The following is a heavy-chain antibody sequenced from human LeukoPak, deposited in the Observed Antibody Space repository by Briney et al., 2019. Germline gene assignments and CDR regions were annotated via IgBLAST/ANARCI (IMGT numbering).Heavy chain of an antibody. J-gene: IGHJ3*02. D-gene: IGHD3-9*01. CDR3: AKGTSYDILTGDAFDI. Sequence: GGSLRLSCAPFGFTFSNYWMSWVRQAPGKGLEWVSAISGSGGSTYYADSVKGRFTISRDNSKNTLYLQMNSLRAEDTAVYYYAKGTSYDILTGDAFDIWGQGTMVTVSS. V-gene: IGHV3-23*01. CDR2: ISGSGGST. CDR1: GFTFSNYW.